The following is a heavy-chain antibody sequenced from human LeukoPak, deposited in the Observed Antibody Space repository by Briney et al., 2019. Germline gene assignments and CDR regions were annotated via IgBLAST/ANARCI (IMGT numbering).Heavy chain of an antibody. J-gene: IGHJ4*02. CDR3: ARDLGYSSGWYDGVADY. CDR1: GFTFSSYA. Sequence: QPGRSLRLSCAASGFTFSSYAMHWVRQAPGKGLEWVAVISYDGSNKYYADSVKGRFTISRDNSKNTLYLQMNSLRAEDTAVYYCARDLGYSSGWYDGVADYWGQGTLVTVSS. D-gene: IGHD6-19*01. V-gene: IGHV3-30-3*01. CDR2: ISYDGSNK.